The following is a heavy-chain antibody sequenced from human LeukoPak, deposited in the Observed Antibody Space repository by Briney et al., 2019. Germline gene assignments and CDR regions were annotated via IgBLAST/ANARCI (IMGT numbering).Heavy chain of an antibody. J-gene: IGHJ3*02. CDR3: ARETVLLWFGGVGVAFDI. Sequence: PGGSVRLSRAASGFTFSSYAMHWVRQAPRKGLEWVAFMSHDGSNKYYADSVKGRFTISRDNSKNTLYLQMNSLRVEDMAVYYCARETVLLWFGGVGVAFDIWGQGTMVTVSS. V-gene: IGHV3-30-3*01. D-gene: IGHD3-10*01. CDR1: GFTFSSYA. CDR2: MSHDGSNK.